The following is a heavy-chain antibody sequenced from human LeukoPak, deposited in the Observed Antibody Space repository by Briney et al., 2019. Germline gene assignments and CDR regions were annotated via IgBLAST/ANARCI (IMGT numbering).Heavy chain of an antibody. CDR1: GYTFTSYD. V-gene: IGHV1-8*01. J-gene: IGHJ4*02. CDR3: ARLQTYYYDSSGYARDY. D-gene: IGHD3-22*01. Sequence: EASVKVSCKASGYTFTSYDINWVRQATGQGLEWMGWMNPNSGNTGYAQKFQGRVTMTRNTSISTAYMELSSLRSEDTAVYYCARLQTYYYDSSGYARDYWGQGTLVTVSS. CDR2: MNPNSGNT.